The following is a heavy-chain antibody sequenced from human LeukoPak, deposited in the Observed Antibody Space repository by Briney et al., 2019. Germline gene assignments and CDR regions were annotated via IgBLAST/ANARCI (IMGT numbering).Heavy chain of an antibody. D-gene: IGHD1-14*01. J-gene: IGHJ4*02. V-gene: IGHV3-74*01. CDR2: ISTDGSST. CDR1: GFTFSIFW. Sequence: GGSLRLSCAASGFTFSIFWTHWVRDAPGGGRVWVSRISTDGSSTSYADSVRGRVTISRDTAKNTLYLKRNSLRAESTAVYYCARKPPPADWGPGTLVTVSS. CDR3: ARKPPPAD.